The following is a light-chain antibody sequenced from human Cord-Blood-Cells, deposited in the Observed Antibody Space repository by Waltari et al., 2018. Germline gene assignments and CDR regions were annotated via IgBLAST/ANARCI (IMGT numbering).Light chain of an antibody. CDR3: SSYTSSSTYV. CDR1: SSDVGGYND. CDR2: NVS. Sequence: QSALTQPASVSGSPGQSITISCTGTSSDVGGYNDVSWYQQHPGKAPKLMIYNVSNRPSVVSSRFSGSNSGNTASLTISGLQAEDEADYYCSSYTSSSTYVFGTGTKVTVL. J-gene: IGLJ1*01. V-gene: IGLV2-14*01.